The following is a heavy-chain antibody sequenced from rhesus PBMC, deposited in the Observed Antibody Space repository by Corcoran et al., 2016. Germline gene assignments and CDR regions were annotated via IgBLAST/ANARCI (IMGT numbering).Heavy chain of an antibody. D-gene: IGHD2-8*01. CDR2: ISGSSGST. J-gene: IGHJ4*01. Sequence: QVQLQQSGPGVVKPSQTLYLTCAVPAVSFRGSYWARIRLPPGPGVAWVGYISGSSGSTDDNPSLKSRVTISTDTSKNQFSLKLSSVTAADTAVYYCARAEDIVVVVSATPFDYWGQGVLVTVSS. CDR3: ARAEDIVVVVSATPFDY. CDR1: AVSFRGSY. V-gene: IGHV4-165*01.